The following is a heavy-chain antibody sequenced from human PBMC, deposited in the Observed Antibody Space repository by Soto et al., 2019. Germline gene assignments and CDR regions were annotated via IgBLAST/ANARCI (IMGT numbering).Heavy chain of an antibody. V-gene: IGHV1-18*01. D-gene: IGHD3-10*01. CDR1: GYTFTSYG. CDR3: ARDTGSGSYYNPREGDY. Sequence: QVPLVQSGAEVKKPGASVKVSCKASGYTFTSYGISWVRQAPGQGLEWMGWISAYNGNTNYAQKLQGRVTMTTDTTTSTAYMELRSLRSDDTAVYYCARDTGSGSYYNPREGDYWGQGTLVTVSS. J-gene: IGHJ4*02. CDR2: ISAYNGNT.